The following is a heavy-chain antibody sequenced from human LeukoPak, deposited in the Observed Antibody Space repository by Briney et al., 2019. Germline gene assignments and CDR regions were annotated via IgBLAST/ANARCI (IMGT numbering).Heavy chain of an antibody. V-gene: IGHV4-34*01. D-gene: IGHD1-1*01. CDR3: ARGGTGNLYYYYYMDV. CDR1: GGSFSGYY. J-gene: IGHJ6*03. Sequence: PSETLSLTCAVYGGSFSGYYWSWIRQPPGKGLEWIGEINHSGSTNYNPSLKSRVTISVDTSKNQFSLKLSSVTAADTAVYYCARGGTGNLYYYYYMDVWGKGTTVTVSS. CDR2: INHSGST.